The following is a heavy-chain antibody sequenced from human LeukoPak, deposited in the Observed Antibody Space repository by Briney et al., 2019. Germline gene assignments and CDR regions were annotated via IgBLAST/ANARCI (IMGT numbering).Heavy chain of an antibody. CDR1: GFTFSSYE. D-gene: IGHD2-2*01. CDR3: ARGGPAAVYYYMDV. J-gene: IGHJ6*03. CDR2: ISSSGSTI. V-gene: IGHV3-48*03. Sequence: GGSLRLSCAASGFTFSSYEMNWVRQAPGKGLEWVSYISSSGSTIYYADSVKGRFTISRDNSKNTLYLQMNSLRAEDTAVYYCARGGPAAVYYYMDVWGKGTTVIVS.